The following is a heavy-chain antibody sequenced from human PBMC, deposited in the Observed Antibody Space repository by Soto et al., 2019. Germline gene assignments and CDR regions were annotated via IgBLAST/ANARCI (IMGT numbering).Heavy chain of an antibody. D-gene: IGHD2-21*01. CDR1: DFTFSDYV. CDR2: ISYDGNYR. J-gene: IGHJ5*02. V-gene: IGHV3-30*18. Sequence: QVQLVEAGGGVVQPARSLRLSCAASDFTFSDYVMHWVRQAPGKGLEWVARISYDGNYRYYADPVKARFTISRDTSKNTLFLKRNRLKAEDTAVYYCAKDRGRYCGGGSGLLFDDWGEETLVTVSS. CDR3: AKDRGRYCGGGSGLLFDD.